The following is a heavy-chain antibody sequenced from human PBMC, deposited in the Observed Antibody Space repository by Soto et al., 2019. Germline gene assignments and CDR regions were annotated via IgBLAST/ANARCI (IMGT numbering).Heavy chain of an antibody. D-gene: IGHD3-10*01. CDR2: ISAYNGNT. J-gene: IGHJ6*02. V-gene: IGHV1-18*04. CDR3: ARDQWFGELRNIPPSPGVQYYYYGMDV. Sequence: GASEKVSCKASGYPFTSYGISWVRQAPGQGLEWMGWISAYNGNTNYAQKLQGRVTMTTDTSTSTAYMELRSLRSDDTAVYYCARDQWFGELRNIPPSPGVQYYYYGMDVWGQGTTVTVSS. CDR1: GYPFTSYG.